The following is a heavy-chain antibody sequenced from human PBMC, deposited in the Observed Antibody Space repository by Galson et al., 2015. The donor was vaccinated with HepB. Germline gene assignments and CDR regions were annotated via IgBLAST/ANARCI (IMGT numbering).Heavy chain of an antibody. CDR2: ISSDGGSK. CDR3: ARGPVRSCGGDCYYIDN. V-gene: IGHV3-30*01. Sequence: SLRLSCAASKFTFSNYVMYWVRQAPGRGLEWVTLISSDGGSKYYANSVKGRFTISRDNSRSTLYLHMNSLRPEDTAVYYCARGPVRSCGGDCYYIDNWGQGTLVTVSS. CDR1: KFTFSNYV. D-gene: IGHD2-21*01. J-gene: IGHJ4*02.